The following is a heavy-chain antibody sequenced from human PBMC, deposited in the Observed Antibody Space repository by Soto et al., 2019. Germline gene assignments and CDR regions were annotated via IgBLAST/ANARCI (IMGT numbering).Heavy chain of an antibody. CDR1: GGSIISYY. J-gene: IGHJ6*02. V-gene: IGHV4-59*01. D-gene: IGHD3-3*01. CDR3: AVGAVQSYDFWSGRNYYYYGMDV. Sequence: PSETLSLTCTVSGGSIISYYWSWIRQPPGKGLEWIGYIYDSGSTNYNPSLKSRVTISVDTSKNQFSLKLSSVTAADTAVYYCAVGAVQSYDFWSGRNYYYYGMDVWGQGTTVTVSS. CDR2: IYDSGST.